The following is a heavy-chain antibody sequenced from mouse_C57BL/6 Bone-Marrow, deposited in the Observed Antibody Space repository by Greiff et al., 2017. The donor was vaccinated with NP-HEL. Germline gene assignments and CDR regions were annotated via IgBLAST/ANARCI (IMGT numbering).Heavy chain of an antibody. CDR1: GYAFSSSW. CDR2: IYPGDGDT. J-gene: IGHJ4*01. Sequence: QVQLKESGPELVKPGASVKISCKASGYAFSSSWMNWVKQRPGKGLEWIGRIYPGDGDTNYNGKFKGRATLTADKSSSTAYMQLSSLTSEDSAVYFCASSTLELGRRAMDYWGQGTSVTVSS. CDR3: ASSTLELGRRAMDY. D-gene: IGHD4-1*01. V-gene: IGHV1-82*01.